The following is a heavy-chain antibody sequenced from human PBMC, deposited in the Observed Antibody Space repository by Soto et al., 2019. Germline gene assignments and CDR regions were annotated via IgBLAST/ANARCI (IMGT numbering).Heavy chain of an antibody. D-gene: IGHD6-13*01. V-gene: IGHV3-23*01. J-gene: IGHJ4*02. Sequence: GGSLRLSCAASGFTFSSYALSWVRQAPGKGLEWVSAISGSGGSTYYADSVKGRFTISRDNSKNTLYLQMNSLRAEDTAVYYYANSIGQQLVLPPDYWGQGTLVTVSS. CDR2: ISGSGGST. CDR3: ANSIGQQLVLPPDY. CDR1: GFTFSSYA.